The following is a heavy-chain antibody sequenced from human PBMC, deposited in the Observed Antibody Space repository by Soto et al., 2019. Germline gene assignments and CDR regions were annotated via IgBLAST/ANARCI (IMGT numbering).Heavy chain of an antibody. V-gene: IGHV4-34*01. D-gene: IGHD3-16*01. Sequence: QVQLQQWGAGLLKPSETLSLTCAVYSGSFSGHYWSWIRQPPGKDLEWIGEIYHGLSIVYNPSLKSRVTISGDSSKPQFSLKLSSVTAADTAVYYCARHGGYFFDYWGQGTLVTVSS. CDR2: IYHGLSI. CDR1: SGSFSGHY. CDR3: ARHGGYFFDY. J-gene: IGHJ4*02.